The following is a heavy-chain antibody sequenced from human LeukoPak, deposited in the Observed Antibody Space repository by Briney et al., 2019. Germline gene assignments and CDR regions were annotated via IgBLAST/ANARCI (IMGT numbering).Heavy chain of an antibody. CDR3: ARATKYYYDSSGRGDY. V-gene: IGHV1-69*13. Sequence: ASVKVSCKASGGTFSSYAISWVRQAPGQGLEWMGGIIPIFGTANYAQKFQGRVTITADESTSTAYMELSSLRSEDTAVYYCARATKYYYDSSGRGDYWGQGTLVTVSS. CDR1: GGTFSSYA. J-gene: IGHJ4*02. D-gene: IGHD3-22*01. CDR2: IIPIFGTA.